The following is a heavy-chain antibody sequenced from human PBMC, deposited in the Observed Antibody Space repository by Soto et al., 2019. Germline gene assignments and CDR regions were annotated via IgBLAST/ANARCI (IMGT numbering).Heavy chain of an antibody. V-gene: IGHV1-18*01. J-gene: IGHJ3*02. CDR1: GYTFTSYG. CDR3: ASRGVVTPLTDAFDI. CDR2: ISAYNGNT. D-gene: IGHD2-15*01. Sequence: VASVKVSCKASGYTFTSYGISWVRQAPGQGLEWMGWISAYNGNTNYAQKLQGRVTMTTDTSTSTAYMELRSLRSDDTAVYYCASRGVVTPLTDAFDIWGQGTMVTVSS.